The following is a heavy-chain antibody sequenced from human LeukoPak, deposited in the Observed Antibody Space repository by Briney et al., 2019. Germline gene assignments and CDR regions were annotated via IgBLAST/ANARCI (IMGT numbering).Heavy chain of an antibody. CDR2: ISYSGNT. Sequence: SETLSLTCTVSGDSISSGGYYWSWIRQHPGKGLEWIGYISYSGNTYYNPSLKSRAAISADTPKNQFSLKLSSTTAADTAVYYCARASVATPSEFDYWGQGTLVTVSS. J-gene: IGHJ4*02. CDR1: GDSISSGGYY. CDR3: ARASVATPSEFDY. V-gene: IGHV4-31*03. D-gene: IGHD5-12*01.